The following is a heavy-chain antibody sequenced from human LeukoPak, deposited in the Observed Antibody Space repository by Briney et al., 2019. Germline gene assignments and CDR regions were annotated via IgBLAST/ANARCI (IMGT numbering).Heavy chain of an antibody. J-gene: IGHJ4*02. CDR2: IKSDGSST. CDR1: GFTFSSYW. Sequence: PGGSLRLSCAASGFTFSSYWMHWVRQAPGKGLVWVSHIKSDGSSTSYADSVKGRFTISRDNAKNTLYLQMSSLRAEDTAVYYCARVKGSSTFDYWGQGTLVTVSS. CDR3: ARVKGSSTFDY. V-gene: IGHV3-74*01. D-gene: IGHD2-2*01.